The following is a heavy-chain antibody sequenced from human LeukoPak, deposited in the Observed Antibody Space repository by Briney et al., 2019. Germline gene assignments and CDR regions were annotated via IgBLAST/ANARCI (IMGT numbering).Heavy chain of an antibody. CDR2: IRYNGNNK. CDR3: AKEGSFDY. CDR1: GFTFSSYG. Sequence: GGSLRLSCAASGFTFSSYGMHWVRQAPGKGLEWVAFIRYNGNNKYYADSVKGRFTISRDNSKNTLYLQMNSLRAEDTAVYYCAKEGSFDYWGQGTLVTVSS. J-gene: IGHJ4*02. D-gene: IGHD3-10*01. V-gene: IGHV3-30*02.